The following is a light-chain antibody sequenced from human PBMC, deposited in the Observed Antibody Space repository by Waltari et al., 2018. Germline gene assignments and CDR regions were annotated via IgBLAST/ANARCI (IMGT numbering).Light chain of an antibody. CDR2: RNN. Sequence: QSVLTQPPSASGTPGQRVSISCSGSSSNIGSNYVYWYQQFPGTAPKLLISRNNQRPSGVPDRFSGSKSGTSASLAISGLRSEDEADYYCAAWDDSVSGPGVFGTGTKVTVL. CDR1: SSNIGSNY. V-gene: IGLV1-47*01. CDR3: AAWDDSVSGPGV. J-gene: IGLJ1*01.